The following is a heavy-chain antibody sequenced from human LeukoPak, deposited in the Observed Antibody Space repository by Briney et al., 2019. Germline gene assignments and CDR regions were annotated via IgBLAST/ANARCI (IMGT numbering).Heavy chain of an antibody. D-gene: IGHD5-18*01. Sequence: ASVKVSCKASGGTFSSYAISWVRQAPGQGLEWMGWINPNSGGTNYAQKFQGWVTMTRDTSISTAYMELSRLRSDDTAVYYCARSSSYGSAPLFDYWGQGTLVTVSS. V-gene: IGHV1-2*04. J-gene: IGHJ4*02. CDR1: GGTFSSYA. CDR2: INPNSGGT. CDR3: ARSSSYGSAPLFDY.